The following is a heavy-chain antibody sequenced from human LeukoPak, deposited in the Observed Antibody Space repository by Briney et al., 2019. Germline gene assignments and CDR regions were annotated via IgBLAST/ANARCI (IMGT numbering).Heavy chain of an antibody. CDR2: INHSGST. Sequence: SETLSHTCAVYGGSFSGYYWSWIRQPPGKGLEWIGEINHSGSTNYNPSLKSRVTISVDTSKNQFSLKLSSVTAADTAVYYCARDEYSSSWPYYFDYWGQGTLVTVSS. CDR1: GGSFSGYY. D-gene: IGHD6-13*01. V-gene: IGHV4-34*01. CDR3: ARDEYSSSWPYYFDY. J-gene: IGHJ4*02.